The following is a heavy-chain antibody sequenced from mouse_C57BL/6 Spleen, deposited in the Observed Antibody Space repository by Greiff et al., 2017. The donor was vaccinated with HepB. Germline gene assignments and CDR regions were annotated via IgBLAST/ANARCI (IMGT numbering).Heavy chain of an antibody. V-gene: IGHV5-16*01. CDR2: INYDGSST. Sequence: DVQLVESEGGLVQPGSSMKLSCTASGFTFSDYYMAWVRQVPEKGLEWVANINYDGSSTYYLDSLKSRFIISRDNAKNILYLQMSSLKSEDTATYYCAREGNYYGSSYVGNYFDYWGQGTTLTVSS. J-gene: IGHJ2*01. CDR3: AREGNYYGSSYVGNYFDY. D-gene: IGHD1-1*01. CDR1: GFTFSDYY.